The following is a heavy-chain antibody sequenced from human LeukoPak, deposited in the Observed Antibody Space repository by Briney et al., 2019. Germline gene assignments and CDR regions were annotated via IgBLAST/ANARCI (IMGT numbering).Heavy chain of an antibody. CDR2: IDSGGST. Sequence: GGSLRLSCAASGFTVSINYMSWVRQAPGKGLEWVSVIDSGGSTYYADSVKGGFTISRDNFKNQLYLQMNGLSAVDTAVYYCARSPRQFDDFDIWGQGTMVTVSS. D-gene: IGHD5-24*01. CDR1: GFTVSINY. V-gene: IGHV3-53*01. J-gene: IGHJ3*02. CDR3: ARSPRQFDDFDI.